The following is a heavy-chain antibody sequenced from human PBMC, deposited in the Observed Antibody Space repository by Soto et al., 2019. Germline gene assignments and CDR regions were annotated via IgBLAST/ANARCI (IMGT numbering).Heavy chain of an antibody. CDR3: ARPRWGGSYGYSY. CDR2: IYYSSTT. J-gene: IGHJ4*02. D-gene: IGHD5-18*01. CDR1: GDSVSSGSYY. V-gene: IGHV4-61*01. Sequence: QVQLQESGPGLVKPSETLSLTCSVSGDSVSSGSYYWSWIRQPPGKGLVWIGYIYYSSTTSYNPYLKSRVTISVDMPNNQFSLKMYSVTAADTAVYYCARPRWGGSYGYSYWGQGALVTVSS.